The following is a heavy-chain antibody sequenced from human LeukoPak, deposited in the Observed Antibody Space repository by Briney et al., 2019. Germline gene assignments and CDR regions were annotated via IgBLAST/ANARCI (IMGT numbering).Heavy chain of an antibody. V-gene: IGHV3-21*06. Sequence: GGSLRLSCAASGFTFSSYNMNWVRQAPGKGPEWVSSITSSSSYIYYADSVKGRFTTSRDNAKNSLYLQMDSLRVEDTAVYYCARRAGAYSHPYYYWGQGALVTVSS. J-gene: IGHJ4*02. CDR2: ITSSSSYI. CDR1: GFTFSSYN. D-gene: IGHD4/OR15-4a*01. CDR3: ARRAGAYSHPYYY.